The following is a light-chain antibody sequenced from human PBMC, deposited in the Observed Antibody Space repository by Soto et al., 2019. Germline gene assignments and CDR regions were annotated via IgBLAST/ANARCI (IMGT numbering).Light chain of an antibody. J-gene: IGKJ1*01. CDR1: QSIDNW. Sequence: DIQMTQSPSTLSASVGDRVIITCRASQSIDNWLAWYQQKPGKVPKLLIYDASSSEGGVPSRFSGGGSGTEFTLTITSLQPDDFATYYCQQYQYYLVTFGQGTKV. V-gene: IGKV1-5*01. CDR2: DAS. CDR3: QQYQYYLVT.